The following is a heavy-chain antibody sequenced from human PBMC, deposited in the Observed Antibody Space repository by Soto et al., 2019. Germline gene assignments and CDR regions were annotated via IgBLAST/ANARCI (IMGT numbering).Heavy chain of an antibody. CDR3: AREGIAAAGKGFDY. Sequence: PSETLSLTCTVSGGSISSGDYYWMWIRQPPGKGLEWIGYIYYSGSTYYNPSLKSRVTISVDTSKNQFSLKLSSVTAADTAVYYCAREGIAAAGKGFDYWGQGTLVTVSS. J-gene: IGHJ4*02. CDR1: GGSISSGDYY. CDR2: IYYSGST. D-gene: IGHD6-13*01. V-gene: IGHV4-30-4*01.